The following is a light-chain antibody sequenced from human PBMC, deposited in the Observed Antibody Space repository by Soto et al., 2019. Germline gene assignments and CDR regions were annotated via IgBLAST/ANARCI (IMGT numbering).Light chain of an antibody. CDR2: DTS. V-gene: IGLV7-46*01. Sequence: QAVVTQEPSLTVSPGGTVTLTCGSSTGAVTSGHYPYWFQQKPGQAPRTLIYDTSNKHSWTPARFSGSLLGGKAALTLSGAQPEDEAEYYCAAWDDSLKGLVFGGGTKLTVL. J-gene: IGLJ3*02. CDR3: AAWDDSLKGLV. CDR1: TGAVTSGHY.